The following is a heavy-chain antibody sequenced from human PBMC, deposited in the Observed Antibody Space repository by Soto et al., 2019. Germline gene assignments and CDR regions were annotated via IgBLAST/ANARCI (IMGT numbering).Heavy chain of an antibody. CDR2: IKQDGSDK. Sequence: GGSLSLACAASGFTLRNYWMSWVRQAPGKGLEWVANIKQDGSDKYSVDSVKGRFSISRDNAKNSLYRQMNSLRVEDTAVYYCARDQYRPSCYGPACSRSNFDYWGHRTLVPVSS. D-gene: IGHD2-2*01. J-gene: IGHJ4*01. CDR1: GFTLRNYW. CDR3: ARDQYRPSCYGPACSRSNFDY. V-gene: IGHV3-7*01.